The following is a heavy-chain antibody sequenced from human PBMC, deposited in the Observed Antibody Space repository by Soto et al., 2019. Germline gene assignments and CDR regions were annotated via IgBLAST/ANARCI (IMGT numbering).Heavy chain of an antibody. Sequence: GGSLRLSCTASGFTVSSKYMSWVRQAPGKGLEWVSLIQSGGPTYYADSVKGRFTISRDTSENTVHLQMDSLRAEDTAVYYCARDDVLCDGGRCYGVPLDVWGKGNPGHRLL. CDR2: IQSGGPT. D-gene: IGHD2-15*01. CDR3: ARDDVLCDGGRCYGVPLDV. J-gene: IGHJ6*04. CDR1: GFTVSSKY. V-gene: IGHV3-66*01.